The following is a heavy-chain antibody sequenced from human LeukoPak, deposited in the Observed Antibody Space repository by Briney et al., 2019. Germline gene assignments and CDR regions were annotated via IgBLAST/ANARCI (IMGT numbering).Heavy chain of an antibody. CDR2: IRYDGSSK. J-gene: IGHJ4*02. D-gene: IGHD2-2*01. Sequence: GGSLRLSCVASGFTFSSYGMHWVRQAPGKGLEWMTFIRYDGSSKYYADSVKGRFTISRDNSKNTLYLQMNSLRAEDTAVYYCATRPYCSSTTGYSSFDYWGQGTLVTVSS. CDR3: ATRPYCSSTTGYSSFDY. V-gene: IGHV3-30*02. CDR1: GFTFSSYG.